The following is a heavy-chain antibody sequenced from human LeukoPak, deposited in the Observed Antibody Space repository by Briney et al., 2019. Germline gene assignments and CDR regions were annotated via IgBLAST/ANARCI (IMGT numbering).Heavy chain of an antibody. Sequence: SVTVSCKASGGTFSSYAISWVRQAPGQGLEWMGGIIPIFGTANYAQKFQGRVTITADESTSTAYMELSSLRSEDTAVYYCARVWSYYYDSSGLAHDAFDIWGQGTMVTVSS. CDR1: GGTFSSYA. CDR3: ARVWSYYYDSSGLAHDAFDI. V-gene: IGHV1-69*13. J-gene: IGHJ3*02. CDR2: IIPIFGTA. D-gene: IGHD3-22*01.